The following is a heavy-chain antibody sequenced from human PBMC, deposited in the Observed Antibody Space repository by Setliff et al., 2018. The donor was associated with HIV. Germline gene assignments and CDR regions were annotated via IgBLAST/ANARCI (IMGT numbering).Heavy chain of an antibody. CDR3: ARGGQNALRYFDWLPEGEYFHH. CDR2: INPNSGGT. CDR1: GYSFTGYY. J-gene: IGHJ1*01. D-gene: IGHD3-9*01. V-gene: IGHV1-2*02. Sequence: GASVKVSCKASGYSFTGYYIHWMRQAPGRGPEWLGWINPNSGGTNYAQKFQGRVTMTRDTSISTASMDLRSLRSDDTAFYYCARGGQNALRYFDWLPEGEYFHHWGQGTLVTVSS.